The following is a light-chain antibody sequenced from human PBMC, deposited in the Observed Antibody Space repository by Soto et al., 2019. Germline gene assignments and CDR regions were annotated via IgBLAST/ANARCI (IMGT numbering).Light chain of an antibody. CDR1: QSVSSSN. Sequence: EIVLTQSPVTLSLSPGERATLSCRASQSVSSSNLAWYQQKTGQAPRLLIYGTSSRATGIPDRFSGSGSGTDVTITISRLKPEDFAVYYCQQYGTSPPYTFGQGTKLEIK. J-gene: IGKJ2*01. V-gene: IGKV3-20*01. CDR3: QQYGTSPPYT. CDR2: GTS.